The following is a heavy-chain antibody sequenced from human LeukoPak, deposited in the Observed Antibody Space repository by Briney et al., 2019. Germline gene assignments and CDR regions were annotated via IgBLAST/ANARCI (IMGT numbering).Heavy chain of an antibody. D-gene: IGHD5-18*01. CDR1: GFPFETNA. Sequence: GGSLRLSCATSGFPFETNAMSWVRQAPGKGLEWVATIGNTETFYTDSVTGRFTISRDNSKNTVNLQMNRLRVEDTAIYCCAKDWIQFNRVFDCFDSWGQGTLVTVSS. V-gene: IGHV3-23*01. CDR3: AKDWIQFNRVFDCFDS. CDR2: IGNTET. J-gene: IGHJ4*02.